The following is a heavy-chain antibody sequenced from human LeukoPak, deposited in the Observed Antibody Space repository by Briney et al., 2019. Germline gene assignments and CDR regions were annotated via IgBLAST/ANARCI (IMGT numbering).Heavy chain of an antibody. Sequence: SETLSLTCTVSGGSISSYYWSWIRQPPGKGLEWIGYIYYSGSTNYNPSLKSRVTISVDTSKNQFSLKLSSVTAADTAVYYCARVLYYYDSSGYQAGTHDGWFDPWGQGTLVTVSS. D-gene: IGHD3-22*01. V-gene: IGHV4-59*01. CDR3: ARVLYYYDSSGYQAGTHDGWFDP. CDR2: IYYSGST. CDR1: GGSISSYY. J-gene: IGHJ5*02.